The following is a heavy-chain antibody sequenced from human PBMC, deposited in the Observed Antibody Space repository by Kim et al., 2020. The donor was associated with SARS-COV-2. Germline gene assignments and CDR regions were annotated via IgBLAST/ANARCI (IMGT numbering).Heavy chain of an antibody. CDR2: IIPIFGTA. D-gene: IGHD3-10*01. Sequence: SVKVSCKASGGTFSSYAISSVRQAPGQGLEWMGGIIPIFGTANYAQKFQGRVTITADESTSTAYMELSSLRSEDTAVYYCARDRGRDGPRWSRGLDYWGQGTLVTVSS. J-gene: IGHJ4*02. CDR1: GGTFSSYA. CDR3: ARDRGRDGPRWSRGLDY. V-gene: IGHV1-69*13.